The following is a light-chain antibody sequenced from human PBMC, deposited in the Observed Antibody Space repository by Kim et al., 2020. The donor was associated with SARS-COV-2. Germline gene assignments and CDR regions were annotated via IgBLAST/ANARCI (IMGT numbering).Light chain of an antibody. CDR1: SGDIGTYDR. CDR3: SSQTSTATWI. Sequence: GQSVTISCTGSSGDIGTYDRVSWYRQSPGAAPQLIIYEVFNRPSGVPDRFSGSKSGSKASLTISRLQPEDEADYHCSSQTSTATWIFGGGTQLTVL. CDR2: EVF. J-gene: IGLJ2*01. V-gene: IGLV2-18*02.